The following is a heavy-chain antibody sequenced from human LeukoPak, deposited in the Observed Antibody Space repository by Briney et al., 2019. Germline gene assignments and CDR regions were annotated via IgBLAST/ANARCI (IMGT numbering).Heavy chain of an antibody. CDR2: ISSSSSRSI. Sequence: GGSLRLSCAASGFNFKTYTMNWVRQAPGKGLEWVSSISSSSSRSIFHADSVKGRFTISRDNAKNSLYLQMSSLKPEDTAIYYCAREYYDSSGLDYWGQGTLVTVSS. V-gene: IGHV3-21*01. D-gene: IGHD3-22*01. CDR1: GFNFKTYT. J-gene: IGHJ4*02. CDR3: AREYYDSSGLDY.